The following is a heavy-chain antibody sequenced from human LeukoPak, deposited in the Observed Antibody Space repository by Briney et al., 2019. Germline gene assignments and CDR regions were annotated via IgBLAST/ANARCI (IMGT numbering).Heavy chain of an antibody. V-gene: IGHV1-3*01. Sequence: ASVTVSCKASGYTFTDYTMHWLRQAPGQRLDWMGWINGGSGNTKYSPEFQGRVTITRDTSASTAYMELSSLRSEDTAVYYCANPRYDSSGYYYVDWGQGTLVTVSS. CDR1: GYTFTDYT. J-gene: IGHJ4*02. D-gene: IGHD3-22*01. CDR2: INGGSGNT. CDR3: ANPRYDSSGYYYVD.